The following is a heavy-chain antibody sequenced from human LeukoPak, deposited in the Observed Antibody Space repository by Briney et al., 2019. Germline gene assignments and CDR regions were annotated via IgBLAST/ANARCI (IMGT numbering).Heavy chain of an antibody. J-gene: IGHJ4*02. Sequence: PGGSLRLSCAASGFSISDYYMSWIRQAPGKGQEWIAYISSSVSTIYYTDSVKGRFTISRDNANNSLYLQMDSLRAEDTAVYYCTRRRDYGDSWGQGTLVTVSS. CDR2: ISSSVSTI. V-gene: IGHV3-11*01. CDR1: GFSISDYY. CDR3: TRRRDYGDS.